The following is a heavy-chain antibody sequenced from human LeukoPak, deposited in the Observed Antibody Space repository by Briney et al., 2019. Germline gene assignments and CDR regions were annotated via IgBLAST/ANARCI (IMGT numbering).Heavy chain of an antibody. D-gene: IGHD5-18*01. Sequence: SETLSLTCTVSGGSISTSNWWTWVRQPPGKGLEWIGEIYESGRTNYNPSLKSRITISMDKSKNQFSLNLISVTAADTAVYYCATNGRYIFGLNYWGQGTLVTVSS. CDR1: GGSISTSNW. J-gene: IGHJ4*02. CDR3: ATNGRYIFGLNY. CDR2: IYESGRT. V-gene: IGHV4-4*02.